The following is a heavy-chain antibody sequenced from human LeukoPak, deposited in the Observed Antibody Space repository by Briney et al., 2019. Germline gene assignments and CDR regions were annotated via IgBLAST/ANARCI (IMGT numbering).Heavy chain of an antibody. D-gene: IGHD2-2*01. Sequence: GESLKISCKGSGYSFTSYWIGWVRQMPGKGLEWKGIIYPGDSDTRYSPSFQGQVTISADKSISTAYLQWSSLKASDTAMYYCARRVGYCSSTSCSRWFDPWGQGTLVTVSS. CDR2: IYPGDSDT. CDR1: GYSFTSYW. CDR3: ARRVGYCSSTSCSRWFDP. V-gene: IGHV5-51*01. J-gene: IGHJ5*02.